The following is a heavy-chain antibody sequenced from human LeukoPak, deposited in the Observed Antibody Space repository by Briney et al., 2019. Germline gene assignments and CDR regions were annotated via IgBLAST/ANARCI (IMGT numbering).Heavy chain of an antibody. CDR2: IYYSGST. V-gene: IGHV4-59*08. J-gene: IGHJ1*01. CDR1: GGSISSYY. Sequence: SETLSLTCTVSGGSISSYYWSWIRQPPGKGLEWIGYIYYSGSTNYNPSLKSRVTISVDTSKNQFSLKLSSVTAADTAVYYCARHGCSSTSCPLRHWGQGTLVTVSS. D-gene: IGHD2-2*01. CDR3: ARHGCSSTSCPLRH.